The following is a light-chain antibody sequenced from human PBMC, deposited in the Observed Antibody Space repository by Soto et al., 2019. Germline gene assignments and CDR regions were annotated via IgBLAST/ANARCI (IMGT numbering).Light chain of an antibody. V-gene: IGKV4-1*01. CDR2: WAS. Sequence: DIVMTQSPDSLAVSLGERATINCKSSQSVLYSSNNKNYLAWYQQKPGQPPKLLIYWASTRESGVPDRFSGSGSATDFPLTISSLQAEDVAVYYCQQYYRPWTFGQVTKVEIK. CDR3: QQYYRPWT. J-gene: IGKJ1*01. CDR1: QSVLYSSNNKNY.